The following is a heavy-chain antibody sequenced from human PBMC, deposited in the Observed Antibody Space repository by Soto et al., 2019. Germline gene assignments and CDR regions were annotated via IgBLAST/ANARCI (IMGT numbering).Heavy chain of an antibody. D-gene: IGHD3-10*01. CDR2: IYYSGST. CDR1: GGSISSGDYY. V-gene: IGHV4-30-4*01. Sequence: SETLSLTCTVSGGSISSGDYYWSWIRQPPGKGLEWIGYIYYSGSTYYNPSLESRVTVSVDTSKNQFTLKLTSVTAADTAVYYCASRYGSGKYYFDFWGQGTPVTVSS. J-gene: IGHJ4*02. CDR3: ASRYGSGKYYFDF.